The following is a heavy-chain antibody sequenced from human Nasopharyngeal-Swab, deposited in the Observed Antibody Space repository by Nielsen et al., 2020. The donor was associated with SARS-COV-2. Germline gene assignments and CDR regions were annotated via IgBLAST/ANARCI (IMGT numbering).Heavy chain of an antibody. J-gene: IGHJ1*01. Sequence: GESLKISCAASGFTFSSYAMSWVRQAPGKGLEWVSVIYSGGSSTYYADSVKGRFTISRDNSKNTLYLQMNSLRAEDTAVYYCGGHFQRWGQGTLVTVSS. CDR2: IYSGGSST. CDR1: GFTFSSYA. V-gene: IGHV3-23*03. CDR3: GGHFQR.